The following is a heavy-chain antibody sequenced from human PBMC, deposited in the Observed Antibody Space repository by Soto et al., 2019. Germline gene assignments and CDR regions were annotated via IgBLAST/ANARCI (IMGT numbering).Heavy chain of an antibody. Sequence: QVQLVQSGAEVKKPGASVKVSCKASGYTFTSYGISWVRQAPGQGHEWMGWISAYNGNTNDAQKLQARVTMTTDPSTSIANMERRSLRSDDTAVYHCAGGAYLGCGYYDDWGQGSLVTVAS. CDR3: AGGAYLGCGYYDD. V-gene: IGHV1-18*01. CDR1: GYTFTSYG. J-gene: IGHJ4*02. D-gene: IGHD3-22*01. CDR2: ISAYNGNT.